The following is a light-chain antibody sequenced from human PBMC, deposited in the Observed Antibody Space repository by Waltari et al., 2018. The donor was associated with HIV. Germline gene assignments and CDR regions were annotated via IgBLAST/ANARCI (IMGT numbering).Light chain of an antibody. CDR2: AAS. CDR3: QQYYSYPWT. Sequence: AIRMTQSPSSFSASTGDRVTITCRASQDISSYLAWYQQKPGKAPKLLIYAASTLQSGVPSNFSASGSGTEFTLTISCLQSVDFATYYCQQYYSYPWTFGQGTKVEIK. J-gene: IGKJ1*01. V-gene: IGKV1-8*01. CDR1: QDISSY.